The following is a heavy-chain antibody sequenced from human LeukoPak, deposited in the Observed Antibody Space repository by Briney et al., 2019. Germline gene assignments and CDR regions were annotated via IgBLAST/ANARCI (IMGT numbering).Heavy chain of an antibody. Sequence: GASVKVSCKASGYTFTSYGISWVRQAPGQGLEWMGWISAYNGNTNYAQKLQGRVTMTTDTSRSTAYMELRSLRSDDTAVYYCARENQQLVRDAFDIWGQGTMVTVSS. CDR3: ARENQQLVRDAFDI. CDR1: GYTFTSYG. V-gene: IGHV1-18*04. J-gene: IGHJ3*02. D-gene: IGHD6-13*01. CDR2: ISAYNGNT.